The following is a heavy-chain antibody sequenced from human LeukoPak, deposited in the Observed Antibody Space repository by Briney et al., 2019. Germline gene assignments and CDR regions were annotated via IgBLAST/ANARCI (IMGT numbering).Heavy chain of an antibody. CDR1: GFTFSNYG. CDR2: IHGSSGST. J-gene: IGHJ4*02. Sequence: PGGSLRLSCSASGFTFSNYGMSWVRQAPGKGLEWVSGIHGSSGSTYYADSVKGRSIISRDNSKNTLYLQMNSLRAEDAAVYYCARGYDFWSGYSFDYWGQGTLVTVSS. CDR3: ARGYDFWSGYSFDY. V-gene: IGHV3-23*01. D-gene: IGHD3-3*01.